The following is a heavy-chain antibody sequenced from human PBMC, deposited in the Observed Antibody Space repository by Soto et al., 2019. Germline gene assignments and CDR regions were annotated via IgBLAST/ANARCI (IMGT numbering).Heavy chain of an antibody. CDR3: ARTDSSGWYFDY. J-gene: IGHJ4*02. V-gene: IGHV4-34*01. D-gene: IGHD6-19*01. CDR2: INHSGST. CDR1: GGSFIGYY. Sequence: SETLSVTCAVYGGSFIGYYWSWIRQPPGKGLEWIGEINHSGSTNYNPSLKSRVTISVDTSKNQFSLKLSSVTAADTAVYYCARTDSSGWYFDYWGQGTLVTVSS.